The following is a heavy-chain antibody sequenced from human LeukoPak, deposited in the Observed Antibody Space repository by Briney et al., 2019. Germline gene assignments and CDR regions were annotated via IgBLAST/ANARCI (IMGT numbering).Heavy chain of an antibody. CDR1: GGTFSSYA. Sequence: VASVKVSCKASGGTFSSYAISWVRQAPGQGLEWMGGIIPIFGTANYAQKFQGRVTITADKSTSTAYMELSSLRSEDTAVYHCARVGTEVDYFDYWGQGTLVTVSS. CDR2: IIPIFGTA. J-gene: IGHJ4*02. D-gene: IGHD1-1*01. CDR3: ARVGTEVDYFDY. V-gene: IGHV1-69*06.